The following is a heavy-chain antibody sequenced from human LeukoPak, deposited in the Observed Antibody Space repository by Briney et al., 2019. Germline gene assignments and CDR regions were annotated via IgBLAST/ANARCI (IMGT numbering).Heavy chain of an antibody. CDR1: GFTFSIYS. Sequence: GGSLRLSCAASGFTFSIYSMNWVRQAPGKGLEWVSSISSSSSYIYYADSVKGRFTIPRDNAKNSLYLQMNSLRAEDTAVYYCARDRESSSWFDYWGQGTLVTVSS. V-gene: IGHV3-21*01. D-gene: IGHD6-13*01. J-gene: IGHJ4*02. CDR3: ARDRESSSWFDY. CDR2: ISSSSSYI.